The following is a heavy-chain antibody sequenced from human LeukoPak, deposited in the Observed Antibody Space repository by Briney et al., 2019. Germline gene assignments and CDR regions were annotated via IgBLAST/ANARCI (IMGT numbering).Heavy chain of an antibody. V-gene: IGHV4-34*01. Sequence: SETLSLTCAVYGGSFSGYYWSWIRQPPGKGLEWIGEINHSGSTNYNPSLKSRVTISVDPSKNQFSLKLSSVTAADTAVYYCARSREGVDPWGQGTLVTVSS. J-gene: IGHJ5*02. D-gene: IGHD1-26*01. CDR2: INHSGST. CDR1: GGSFSGYY. CDR3: ARSREGVDP.